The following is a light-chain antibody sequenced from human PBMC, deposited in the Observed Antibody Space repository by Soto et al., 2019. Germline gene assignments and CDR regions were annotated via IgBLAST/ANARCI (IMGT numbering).Light chain of an antibody. J-gene: IGKJ5*01. Sequence: DIQLTQSPSFLSASVGDRVAITCRASQGISSYLAWYQQKPGKAPKLLIYAASTLQSGVPSRFSGSGSGTEFTLTISSLQPEDFATYYCQQLGSFGQGTRLETK. V-gene: IGKV1-9*01. CDR3: QQLGS. CDR2: AAS. CDR1: QGISSY.